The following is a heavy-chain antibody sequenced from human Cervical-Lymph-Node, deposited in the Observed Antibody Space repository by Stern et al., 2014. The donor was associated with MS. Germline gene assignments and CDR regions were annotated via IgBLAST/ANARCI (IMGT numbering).Heavy chain of an antibody. J-gene: IGHJ4*02. CDR2: ILPSASDT. Sequence: VQLVQSGAEVKKPGESLKIACKGYGYSFSSYWIAWVRQMPGQGLEWMGMILPSASDTRYSPSFEGQVTISVDKPTSTAYLHWRSLKASDTARYYCGREVALTAGLLGFWGQGTQVIVS. CDR3: GREVALTAGLLGF. D-gene: IGHD3-22*01. V-gene: IGHV5-51*01. CDR1: GYSFSSYW.